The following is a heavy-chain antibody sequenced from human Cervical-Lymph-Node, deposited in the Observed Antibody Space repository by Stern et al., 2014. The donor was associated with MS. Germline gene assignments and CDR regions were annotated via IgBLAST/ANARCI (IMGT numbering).Heavy chain of an antibody. Sequence: QVQLGQSGAEVKKPGASGKVSCKASGYTFTSYAMHWVRQAPGQRLEWMGWINAGNGNTKYSQKFQGRVTITRDTSASTAYMELSSLRSEDTAVYYCARDLPYSGSPGYWGQGTLVTVSS. V-gene: IGHV1-3*01. CDR1: GYTFTSYA. D-gene: IGHD1-26*01. J-gene: IGHJ4*02. CDR3: ARDLPYSGSPGY. CDR2: INAGNGNT.